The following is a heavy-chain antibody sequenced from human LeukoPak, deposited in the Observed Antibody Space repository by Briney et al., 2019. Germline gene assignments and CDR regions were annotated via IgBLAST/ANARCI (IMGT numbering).Heavy chain of an antibody. J-gene: IGHJ4*02. V-gene: IGHV3-21*01. CDR2: ISSSSSYI. D-gene: IGHD6-13*01. CDR1: GFTFSSYA. Sequence: PGGSLRLSCAASGFTFSSYAMSWVRQAPGKGLEWVSSISSSSSYIYYADSVKGRFTISRDNAKNSLYLQMNSLRAEDTAVYYCARIPSGYSSIWGQGTLVTVSS. CDR3: ARIPSGYSSI.